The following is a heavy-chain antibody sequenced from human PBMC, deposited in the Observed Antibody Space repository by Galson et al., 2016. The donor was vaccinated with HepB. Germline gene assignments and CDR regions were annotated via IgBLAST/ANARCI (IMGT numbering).Heavy chain of an antibody. CDR2: ISGSDDST. D-gene: IGHD3-22*01. CDR3: AKDLGISILVVAPGFGY. J-gene: IGHJ4*02. CDR1: GFTFSNYA. V-gene: IGHV3-23*01. Sequence: SLRLSCAASGFTFSNYAMSWVRQAPGKGLEWVSSISGSDDSTYYADSVKGRFTIARDNSKNTLYLQMNNLRGEDTAVYYCAKDLGISILVVAPGFGYWGQGTLVTVSS.